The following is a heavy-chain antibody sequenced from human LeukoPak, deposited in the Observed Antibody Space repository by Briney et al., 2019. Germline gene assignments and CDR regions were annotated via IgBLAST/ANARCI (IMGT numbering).Heavy chain of an antibody. J-gene: IGHJ5*02. CDR3: ALRYCSGGSCYSGAWFDP. V-gene: IGHV1-69*04. Sequence: ASVKVSCKASGGTFSSYAISWVRQAPGQGLEWMGRIIPIFGIANYAQKFQGRVTITADKSTSTAYMELSSLRSEDTAVYYRALRYCSGGSCYSGAWFDPWGQGTLVTVSS. CDR2: IIPIFGIA. D-gene: IGHD2-15*01. CDR1: GGTFSSYA.